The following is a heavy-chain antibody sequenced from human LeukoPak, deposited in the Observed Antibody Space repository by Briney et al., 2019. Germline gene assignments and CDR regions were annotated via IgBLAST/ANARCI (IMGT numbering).Heavy chain of an antibody. D-gene: IGHD1-26*01. Sequence: GGSLRLSCAASGFTFSSYAMHWVRQAPGKGLEWVAVISYDGSNKYYADSVKGRFTISRDNSKNTLYLQMNSLRAEDTAVYYCARGFGIVGATDNFDYWGQGTLVTVSS. CDR1: GFTFSSYA. J-gene: IGHJ4*02. V-gene: IGHV3-30*04. CDR3: ARGFGIVGATDNFDY. CDR2: ISYDGSNK.